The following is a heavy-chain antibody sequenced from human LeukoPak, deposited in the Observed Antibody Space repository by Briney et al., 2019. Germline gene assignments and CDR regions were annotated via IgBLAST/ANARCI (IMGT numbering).Heavy chain of an antibody. J-gene: IGHJ4*02. CDR2: ISYDGDTK. V-gene: IGHV3-30*04. CDR1: GFTFSSYA. CDR3: ARGVYSSSGNGYYFDY. D-gene: IGHD6-6*01. Sequence: GGSLRLSCAASGFTFSSYAMHWVRQAPGKGLEWVAGISYDGDTKYYAASVKGRFTISRDNSKNTLYLQMNSLRVEGTAVFYCARGVYSSSGNGYYFDYWGQGTLVTVSS.